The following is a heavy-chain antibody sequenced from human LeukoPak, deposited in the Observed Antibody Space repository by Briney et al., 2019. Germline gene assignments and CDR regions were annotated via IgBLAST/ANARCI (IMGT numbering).Heavy chain of an antibody. D-gene: IGHD3-10*01. J-gene: IGHJ3*02. Sequence: GGSLRLSCGASGFSFSTYEMNWVRQAPGKGLEWVSYIGPSGSTIGYADSVKGRFTISRDNAKNSLYLQMTSLRAEDTAIYYCAGELWFGEFEACDIWGQGTMVTVSS. CDR3: AGELWFGEFEACDI. V-gene: IGHV3-48*03. CDR1: GFSFSTYE. CDR2: IGPSGSTI.